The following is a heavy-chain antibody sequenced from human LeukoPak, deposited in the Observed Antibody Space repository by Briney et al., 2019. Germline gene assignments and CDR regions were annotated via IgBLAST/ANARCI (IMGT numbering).Heavy chain of an antibody. D-gene: IGHD1-1*01. CDR2: IGTAGDT. J-gene: IGHJ4*02. CDR3: ARVAPTGTYFDY. CDR1: GFTFSSYD. Sequence: PGGSLRLSCAASGFTFSSYDMHWVRQATGKGLEWVSSIGTAGDTYYLGSVKGRFTISRENAKNSLYLQMNSLRAGDTAVYYCARVAPTGTYFDYWGQGTLVTVSS. V-gene: IGHV3-13*01.